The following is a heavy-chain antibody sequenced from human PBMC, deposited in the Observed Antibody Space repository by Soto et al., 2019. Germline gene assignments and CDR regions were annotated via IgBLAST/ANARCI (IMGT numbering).Heavy chain of an antibody. Sequence: SETLSLTCTVSGGSISSAYWSWIRQPPWKGLEWIGYMYKTGSTVYNPSLKSRVTISVDTSKNQFYLKVNSVTAADTAVYYCARDLWGYCGTDCYPLDVWGQGTTVTVSS. CDR3: ARDLWGYCGTDCYPLDV. D-gene: IGHD2-21*02. J-gene: IGHJ6*02. CDR2: MYKTGST. V-gene: IGHV4-59*01. CDR1: GGSISSAY.